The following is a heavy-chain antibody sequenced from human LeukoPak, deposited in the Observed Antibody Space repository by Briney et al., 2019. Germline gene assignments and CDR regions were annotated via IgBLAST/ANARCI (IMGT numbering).Heavy chain of an antibody. V-gene: IGHV3-13*01. CDR1: GFTFSSYD. Sequence: GGSLRLSCAASGFTFSSYDMHWVRQATGKGLEWVSAIGTAGDTYYPGSVKGRFTISRENAKNSLYLQMNSLRAEDTAVYYCARGYDSSGYLDVWGQGTTVTVSS. D-gene: IGHD3-22*01. CDR2: IGTAGDT. J-gene: IGHJ6*02. CDR3: ARGYDSSGYLDV.